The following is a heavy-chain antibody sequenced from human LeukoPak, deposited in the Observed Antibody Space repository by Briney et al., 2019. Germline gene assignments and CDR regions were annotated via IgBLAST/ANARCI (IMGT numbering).Heavy chain of an antibody. CDR1: GGSISSGDYY. Sequence: SETLSLTCTVSGGSISSGDYYWSWIRQPPGKGLEWIGYIYYSGSTNYNPSLKSRVTISVDTSKNQFSLKLNSVTAADTALYYCARAKAFTYWYFDLWGRGTLVTVSS. D-gene: IGHD2/OR15-2a*01. J-gene: IGHJ2*01. V-gene: IGHV4-61*08. CDR2: IYYSGST. CDR3: ARAKAFTYWYFDL.